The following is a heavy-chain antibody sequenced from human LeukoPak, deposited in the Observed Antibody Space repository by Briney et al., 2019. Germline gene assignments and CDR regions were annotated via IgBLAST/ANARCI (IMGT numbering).Heavy chain of an antibody. D-gene: IGHD3-16*01. CDR2: ITTSSTYT. CDR1: GFSFSSYN. CDR3: AKDDAWGRYQD. V-gene: IGHV3-21*04. J-gene: IGHJ1*01. Sequence: GGSLRLSCAASGFSFSSYNMNWVRQAPGKGLEWVSSITTSSTYTFYADSVKGRFTISRDNSKNTLYLQMSSLGAEDTAVYFCAKDDAWGRYQDWGQGTLVTVSS.